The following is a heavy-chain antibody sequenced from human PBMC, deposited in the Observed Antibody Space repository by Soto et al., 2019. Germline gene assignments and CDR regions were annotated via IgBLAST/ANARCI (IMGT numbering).Heavy chain of an antibody. V-gene: IGHV1-18*01. CDR2: ISGYNGDT. D-gene: IGHD2-8*01. Sequence: ASVKVSCKAAGYAFTRYGISWVRQAPGQGLEWMGWISGYNGDTNYAQKFQDRVSMTIDTSTGTAYMELRSLTSDDTAIYYCAKNGQPPYYYYGLDVWGQGTKVTVSS. CDR1: GYAFTRYG. CDR3: AKNGQPPYYYYGLDV. J-gene: IGHJ6*02.